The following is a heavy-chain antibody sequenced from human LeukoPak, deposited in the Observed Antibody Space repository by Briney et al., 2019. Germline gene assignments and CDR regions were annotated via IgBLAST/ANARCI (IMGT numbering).Heavy chain of an antibody. D-gene: IGHD1-1*01. CDR2: IYYSGST. V-gene: IGHV4-59*01. CDR1: GGSISSNY. Sequence: PSETLSLTCAVSGGSISSNYWSWIRQPPGTGLEWIGYIYYSGSTNYNPSLQRRVTISVDTSKNQFSLKLNSVTSADTALYSSSRVRIWFDPCGQGTLVTVSS. CDR3: SRVRIWFDP. J-gene: IGHJ5*02.